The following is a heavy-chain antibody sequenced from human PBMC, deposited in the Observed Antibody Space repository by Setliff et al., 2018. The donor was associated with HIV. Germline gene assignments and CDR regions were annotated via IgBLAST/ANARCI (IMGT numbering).Heavy chain of an antibody. CDR3: VRGVTRDISGYYRDEYFQH. D-gene: IGHD3-22*01. J-gene: IGHJ1*01. CDR1: GYRFNTYG. CDR2: ISPYNGDT. Sequence: ASVKVSCKASGYRFNTYGISWVRQAPGQGLEWMGWISPYNGDTRFAQSFQGRVTLTTDTSTNTAYMEMRTLRSDDTAVYYCVRGVTRDISGYYRDEYFQHWGQGTPVTVS. V-gene: IGHV1-18*01.